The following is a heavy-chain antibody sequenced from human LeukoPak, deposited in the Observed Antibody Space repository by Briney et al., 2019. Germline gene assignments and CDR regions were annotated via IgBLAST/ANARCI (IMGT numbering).Heavy chain of an antibody. Sequence: GASVTVSCTSSGYTFTIYDINWVRQATGQGLEWMGWMNPNSGNTGYAQKFQGRVTITRNTSISTAYMELSSLRSEDTAVYYCARGLIARFDPWGQGTLVTVSS. V-gene: IGHV1-8*03. CDR1: GYTFTIYD. CDR2: MNPNSGNT. CDR3: ARGLIARFDP. D-gene: IGHD3-22*01. J-gene: IGHJ5*02.